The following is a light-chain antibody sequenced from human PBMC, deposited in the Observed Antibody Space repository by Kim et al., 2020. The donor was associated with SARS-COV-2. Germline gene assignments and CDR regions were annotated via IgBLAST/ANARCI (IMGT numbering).Light chain of an antibody. V-gene: IGLV2-8*01. CDR2: EVT. CDR3: GSNAGSNNYV. J-gene: IGLJ1*01. Sequence: YTGTNSGVSHLCSVYLYHQNHGTAPRLMIYEVTARPSVIPDRVSGYKSGSTDSMTVSGLQAEDEAEYYCGSNAGSNNYVTGTGTKVNVL. CDR1: NSGVSHLCS.